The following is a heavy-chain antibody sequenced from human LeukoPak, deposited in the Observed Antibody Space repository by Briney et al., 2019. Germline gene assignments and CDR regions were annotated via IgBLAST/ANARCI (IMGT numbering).Heavy chain of an antibody. V-gene: IGHV4-4*07. CDR2: IYTSGST. CDR1: GGSISSYY. CDR3: ARSVQYQLLFDY. J-gene: IGHJ4*02. D-gene: IGHD2-2*01. Sequence: SETLSLTCTVSGGSISSYYWSWIRQPAGKGLEWIGHIYTSGSTNYNPSLKSRVTMSVDTSKNQFTLKLNSVTAADTAVYYCARSVQYQLLFDYWGQGTLVTVSS.